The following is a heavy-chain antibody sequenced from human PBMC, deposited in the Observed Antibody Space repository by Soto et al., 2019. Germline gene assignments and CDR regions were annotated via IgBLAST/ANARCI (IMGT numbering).Heavy chain of an antibody. J-gene: IGHJ6*03. CDR3: AKDESSYYYYLDV. CDR2: ISWNSGSI. CDR1: GFTFDDYA. Sequence: GVSLRLSCAASGFTFDDYAMHWVRQAPGKGLEWVSGISWNSGSIGYADSVKGRFTISRDNAKNTLYLQMNSLRAEDTAVYYCAKDESSYYYYLDVWGKGTTVTSP. V-gene: IGHV3-9*01.